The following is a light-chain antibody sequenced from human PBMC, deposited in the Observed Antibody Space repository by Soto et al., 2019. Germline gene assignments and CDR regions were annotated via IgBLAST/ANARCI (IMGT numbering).Light chain of an antibody. J-gene: IGLJ2*01. Sequence: QSALTQPASVSGSPGQSITISCTGTSSDISAYNYVSWYQHHPGQAPQLVIYDVSSRPSGISDRFSGSKSGNTASLTISGLQAEDKAHYYCCSYTRSGTLSFGRGTKLTVL. CDR3: CSYTRSGTLS. V-gene: IGLV2-14*01. CDR1: SSDISAYNY. CDR2: DVS.